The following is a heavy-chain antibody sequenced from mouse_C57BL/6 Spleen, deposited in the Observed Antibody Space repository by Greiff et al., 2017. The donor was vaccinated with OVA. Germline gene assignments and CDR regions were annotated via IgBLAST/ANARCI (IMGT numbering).Heavy chain of an antibody. D-gene: IGHD2-1*01. CDR1: GYTFTDYN. Sequence: EVQLQESGPELVKPGASVKIPCKASGYTFTDYNMDWVKQSHGKSLEWIGDINPNNGGTIYNQKFKGKATLTVDKSSSTAYMELRSLTSEDTAVYYCARCHYGNYLNAMDYWGQGTSVTVSS. J-gene: IGHJ4*01. CDR2: INPNNGGT. V-gene: IGHV1-18*01. CDR3: ARCHYGNYLNAMDY.